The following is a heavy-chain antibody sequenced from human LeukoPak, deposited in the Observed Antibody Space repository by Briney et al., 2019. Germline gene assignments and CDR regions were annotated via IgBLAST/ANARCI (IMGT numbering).Heavy chain of an antibody. V-gene: IGHV3-30-3*01. Sequence: GGSLRLSCAASGFTFSSYAMHWVRQAPGKGLEWVAVISYDGSNKYYADSVKGRFTISRDNSKNTLYLQMNSLRAEDTAVYYCAKDPRNISSSSTGGDYWGQGTLVTVSS. D-gene: IGHD6-6*01. CDR2: ISYDGSNK. CDR3: AKDPRNISSSSTGGDY. CDR1: GFTFSSYA. J-gene: IGHJ4*02.